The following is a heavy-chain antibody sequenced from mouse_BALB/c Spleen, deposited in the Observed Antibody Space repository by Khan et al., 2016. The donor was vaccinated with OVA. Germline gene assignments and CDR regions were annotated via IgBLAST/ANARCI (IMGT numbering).Heavy chain of an antibody. CDR1: GYSITSGYG. CDR3: ARTASIKY. J-gene: IGHJ2*01. CDR2: ISYSGRT. D-gene: IGHD1-2*01. Sequence: EVELVESGPGLVKPSQSLSLTCTVTGYSITSGYGWNWIRQFPGNKLEWMGYISYSGRTNYNPSLQSRISITRDTSKNQFYHQLNSVTTEDRATYYCARTASIKYWGQGTTLTVSS. V-gene: IGHV3-2*02.